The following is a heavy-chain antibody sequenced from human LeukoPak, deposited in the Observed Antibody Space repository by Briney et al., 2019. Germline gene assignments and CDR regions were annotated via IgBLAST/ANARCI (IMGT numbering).Heavy chain of an antibody. D-gene: IGHD1-7*01. CDR3: ARGGTGTLRYYYYYYMDV. V-gene: IGHV1-69*05. CDR1: GGTFSSYA. J-gene: IGHJ6*03. CDR2: IIPIFGTA. Sequence: ASVKVSCKASGGTFSSYAISWVRRAPGQGLEWMGGIIPIFGTANYAQKFQGRVTITTDESTSTTYMELSSLRSEDTAVYYCARGGTGTLRYYYYYYMDVWGKGTTVTVSS.